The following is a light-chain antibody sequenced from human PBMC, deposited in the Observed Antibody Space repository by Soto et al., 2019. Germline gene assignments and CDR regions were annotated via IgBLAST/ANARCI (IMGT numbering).Light chain of an antibody. CDR1: QGISSY. Sequence: VIWMTQSPSLLSSSTLERFTISCRMSQGISSYLNWYQQKPGKAPKLLIYGASSLQSGVPSRFSGSGSGTDFTLTISSLQPEDFATYYCQQSYNTVTFGQGTRLEIK. CDR3: QQSYNTVT. CDR2: GAS. J-gene: IGKJ5*01. V-gene: IGKV1D-8*03.